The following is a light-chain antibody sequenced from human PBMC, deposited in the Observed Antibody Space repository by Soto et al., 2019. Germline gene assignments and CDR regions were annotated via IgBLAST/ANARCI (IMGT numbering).Light chain of an antibody. CDR3: YSSRRSSSTFYV. Sequence: QSALTQPASVSGSPGQSITISCAGTSSDIGGYNYVSWYQQHPGKAPKLMIYDVSNRPSGVSNRFSGSKSGNTASLTISGLQAEDEADYFYYSSRRSSSTFYVFGTGTKVTVL. CDR1: SSDIGGYNY. CDR2: DVS. V-gene: IGLV2-14*03. J-gene: IGLJ1*01.